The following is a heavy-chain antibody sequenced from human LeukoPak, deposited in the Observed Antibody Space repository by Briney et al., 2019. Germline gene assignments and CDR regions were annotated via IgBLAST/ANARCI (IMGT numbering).Heavy chain of an antibody. CDR1: GGSISSGNYY. CDR2: IYTSGST. V-gene: IGHV4-61*02. Sequence: SETLSLTCTVSGGSISSGNYYWSWIRQPAGKGLEWIGRIYTSGSTNYNPSLKSRVTISVDTSKNQFSLKLSSVTAADTAVYYCASENDCGIDYWGQGTLVTVSS. CDR3: ASENDCGIDY. J-gene: IGHJ4*02. D-gene: IGHD2-21*01.